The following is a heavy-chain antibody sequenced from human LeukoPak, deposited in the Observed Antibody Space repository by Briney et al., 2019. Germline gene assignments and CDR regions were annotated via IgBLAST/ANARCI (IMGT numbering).Heavy chain of an antibody. CDR3: AKSSGINMIVVVITSFDY. V-gene: IGHV3-23*01. CDR1: GFTFSNYA. Sequence: GGSLRLSCAASGFTFSNYAMSWVRQAPGKGLEWVSGISGRGGSTYYADSVKGRFTISRDNSKNTLYPQMNSLRPEDTAVYYCAKSSGINMIVVVITSFDYWGQGTLVTVSS. J-gene: IGHJ4*02. CDR2: ISGRGGST. D-gene: IGHD3-22*01.